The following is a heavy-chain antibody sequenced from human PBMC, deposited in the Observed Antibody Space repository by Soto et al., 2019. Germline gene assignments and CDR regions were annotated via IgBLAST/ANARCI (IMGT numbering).Heavy chain of an antibody. V-gene: IGHV1-3*01. CDR3: ARVGGYGDYALDY. Sequence: ASVKVSCKASGYTFTSYAMHWVRQAPGQRLEWMGWINAGNGNTKYSQKFQGRVTITRDTSASTAYMELSSLRSEDTAVYYCARVGGYGDYALDYWGQGTLVTSPQ. CDR1: GYTFTSYA. J-gene: IGHJ4*02. D-gene: IGHD4-17*01. CDR2: INAGNGNT.